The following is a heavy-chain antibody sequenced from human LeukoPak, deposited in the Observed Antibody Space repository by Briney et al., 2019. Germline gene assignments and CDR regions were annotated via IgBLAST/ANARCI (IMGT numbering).Heavy chain of an antibody. J-gene: IGHJ6*04. D-gene: IGHD4-17*01. V-gene: IGHV3-30*04. CDR1: GFTFSSYA. Sequence: GGALRLSCAATGFTFSSYAMHWVRQAPGKGREGVAVISYDGSNKYYADSVKGRFTISRDNSKNTLYLQMNSLRAEDTAVYYCARDFSYGDYNGYYYYYGMDVWGKGTTITVSS. CDR3: ARDFSYGDYNGYYYYYGMDV. CDR2: ISYDGSNK.